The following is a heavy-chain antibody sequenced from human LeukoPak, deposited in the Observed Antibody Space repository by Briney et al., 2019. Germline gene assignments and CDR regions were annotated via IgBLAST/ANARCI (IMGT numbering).Heavy chain of an antibody. CDR3: AESLVVGGRFDWFDP. J-gene: IGHJ5*02. Sequence: PSETLSLTCTVSGDSIGSSSYFWDWIRQPPGKGLEWIGTIYYSGNTYYNPSLKSRVTISVDMSKNQFSLKLISVTAADTAVYYCAESLVVGGRFDWFDPWGQGTLVTVSS. V-gene: IGHV4-39*01. D-gene: IGHD1-26*01. CDR1: GDSIGSSSYF. CDR2: IYYSGNT.